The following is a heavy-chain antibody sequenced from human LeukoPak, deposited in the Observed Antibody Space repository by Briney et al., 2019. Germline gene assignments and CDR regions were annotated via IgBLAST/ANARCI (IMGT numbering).Heavy chain of an antibody. Sequence: GGSLILSCAASGFTVSSSFMSWVRQAPGKGLEWVSLIYRGGTTYVADSVKGRFTVSRDISKNTLYLQMNSLRAEDTALYYCARPRDDNSRYYISWGQGSLVTVSS. CDR3: ARPRDDNSRYYIS. D-gene: IGHD1-26*01. J-gene: IGHJ5*02. CDR2: IYRGGTT. V-gene: IGHV3-53*01. CDR1: GFTVSSSF.